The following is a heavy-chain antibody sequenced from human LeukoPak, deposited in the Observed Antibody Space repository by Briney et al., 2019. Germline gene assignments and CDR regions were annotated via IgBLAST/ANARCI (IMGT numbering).Heavy chain of an antibody. CDR3: ASSTYYYDSSGY. V-gene: IGHV1-69*06. Sequence: GASVKVSCKASGGTFSGYAISWVRQAPGQGLEWMGGIIPIFGTANYAQKFQGRVTITADKSTSTAYMELSSLRSEDTAVYYCASSTYYYDSSGYWGQGTLVTVSS. D-gene: IGHD3-22*01. CDR1: GGTFSGYA. CDR2: IIPIFGTA. J-gene: IGHJ4*02.